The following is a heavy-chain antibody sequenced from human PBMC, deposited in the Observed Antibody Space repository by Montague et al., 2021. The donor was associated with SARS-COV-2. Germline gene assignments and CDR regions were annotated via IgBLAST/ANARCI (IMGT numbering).Heavy chain of an antibody. CDR1: GGTFSSYA. Sequence: SVKVSCKASGGTFSSYAISWVRQAPGQGLEWMGGIIPIFGTANYXQKFQGRVTITANESTSTAYMELSSLRSEDTAVYYCARVNYYDSSGYSIYDAFDIWGQGTMVTVSS. D-gene: IGHD3-22*01. CDR2: IIPIFGTA. CDR3: ARVNYYDSSGYSIYDAFDI. J-gene: IGHJ3*02. V-gene: IGHV1-69*13.